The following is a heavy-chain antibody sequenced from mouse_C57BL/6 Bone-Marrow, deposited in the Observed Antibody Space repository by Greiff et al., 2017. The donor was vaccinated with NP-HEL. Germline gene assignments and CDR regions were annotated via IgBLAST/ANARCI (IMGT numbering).Heavy chain of an antibody. J-gene: IGHJ2*01. V-gene: IGHV5-4*01. CDR2: ISDGGSYT. CDR1: GFTFSSYA. Sequence: EVKLMESGGGLVKPGGSLKLSCAASGFTFSSYAMSWVRQTPEKRLEWVATISDGGSYTYYPDNVKGRFTISRDNAKNNLYLQMSHLKSEDTAMYYCAREWGLFDYWGQGTTLTVSS. CDR3: AREWGLFDY.